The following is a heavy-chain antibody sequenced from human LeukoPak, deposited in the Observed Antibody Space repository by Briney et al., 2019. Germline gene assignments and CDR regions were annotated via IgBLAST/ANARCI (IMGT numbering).Heavy chain of an antibody. V-gene: IGHV3-23*01. CDR3: ARDAPAAYNWNDGAFDI. CDR2: ISGSGGST. D-gene: IGHD1-1*01. J-gene: IGHJ3*02. Sequence: PGGSLRLSCAASGFTFSSYAMSWVRQAPGKGLEWVSAISGSGGSTYYADSVKGRFTISRDNSKNTLYLQMNSLRAEDTAVYYCARDAPAAYNWNDGAFDIWGQGTMVTVSS. CDR1: GFTFSSYA.